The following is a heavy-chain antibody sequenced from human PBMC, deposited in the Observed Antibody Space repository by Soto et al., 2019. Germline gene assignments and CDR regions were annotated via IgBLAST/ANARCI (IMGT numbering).Heavy chain of an antibody. CDR1: GGTFRTSA. Sequence: QVQLVQSGAEVKKPGSSVKVSCKTSGGTFRTSAISWVRQAPGQGLEWMGGIMPVFPTPDYAKKFQGRVTLTADKSTGTAYMERSRLRSEDTAVYYCARDKDRQQLGGNYYYIMDVWGQGTTVTVSS. CDR3: ARDKDRQQLGGNYYYIMDV. V-gene: IGHV1-69*14. CDR2: IMPVFPTP. J-gene: IGHJ6*01. D-gene: IGHD3-3*02.